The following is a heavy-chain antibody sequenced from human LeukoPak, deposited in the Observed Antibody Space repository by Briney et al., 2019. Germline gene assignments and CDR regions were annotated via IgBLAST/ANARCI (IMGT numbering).Heavy chain of an antibody. CDR2: ISNDGSNI. J-gene: IGHJ5*02. Sequence: GRSLRLSCAASGFTFSSYGMHWVRQVPGKGLEWVAVISNDGSNIQYGDSAKGRFTISRDNSKNTVFLHMNSLRSEDTAVYYCAKDPYRVIVATGNYLDPWGQGTLVTVSS. CDR1: GFTFSSYG. CDR3: AKDPYRVIVATGNYLDP. V-gene: IGHV3-30*18. D-gene: IGHD2-21*01.